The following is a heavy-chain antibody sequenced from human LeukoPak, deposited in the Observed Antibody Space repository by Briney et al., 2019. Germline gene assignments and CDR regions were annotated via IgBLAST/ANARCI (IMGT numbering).Heavy chain of an antibody. D-gene: IGHD6-6*01. J-gene: IGHJ6*03. CDR3: VRGLVKKLVRRQIYYYMDV. V-gene: IGHV4-34*01. CDR2: INQSGSP. CDR1: GGSVSDYY. Sequence: PSETLSLTCGISGGSVSDYYWSWIRQTPGEVLEWIGEINQSGSPKYNPSLKSRVAIFVDTSSNQLSLNVTSVTAADTAVYYCVRGLVKKLVRRQIYYYMDVWGKGTTVIVSS.